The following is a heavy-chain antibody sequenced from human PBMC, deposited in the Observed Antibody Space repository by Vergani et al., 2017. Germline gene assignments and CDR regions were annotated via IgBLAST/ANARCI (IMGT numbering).Heavy chain of an antibody. Sequence: EVQLVESGGGLVQPGRSLRLSCAASGFTFDDYAMHWVRQAPGKGLEWVSGISWNSGSIGYADSVKGRFTISRDNAKNSLYLQMNSLRAEDTAVYYCARDPSAYSSGWYTSHFDYWGQGTLVTVSS. CDR2: ISWNSGSI. J-gene: IGHJ4*02. CDR3: ARDPSAYSSGWYTSHFDY. CDR1: GFTFDDYA. V-gene: IGHV3-9*01. D-gene: IGHD6-19*01.